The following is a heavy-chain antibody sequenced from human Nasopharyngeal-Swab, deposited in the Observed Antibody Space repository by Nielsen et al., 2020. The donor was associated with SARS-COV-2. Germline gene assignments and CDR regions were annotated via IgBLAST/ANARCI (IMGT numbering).Heavy chain of an antibody. Sequence: GGSLRLSCSVSGFSFSDYYMSWIRQAPGKGLEWISYINGSSSWTDYADSVKGRFTISRDNARNLLFLQMNSLRAEDTAMYYCARGGIPDYWGQGTLVTVSS. D-gene: IGHD1-1*01. V-gene: IGHV3-11*06. CDR2: INGSSSWT. CDR1: GFSFSDYY. CDR3: ARGGIPDY. J-gene: IGHJ4*02.